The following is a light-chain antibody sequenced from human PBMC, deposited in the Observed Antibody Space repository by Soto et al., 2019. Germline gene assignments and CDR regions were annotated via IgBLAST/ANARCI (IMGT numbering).Light chain of an antibody. V-gene: IGKV1-33*01. Sequence: DIQMTQSPSSLSASVGDRVTITCQASQDISNNLNWYQQKPGKAPKLLIYDASNLETGVPSRFGGSGSGTEFTFTISSLQPEDIATYYCQQYDNLPRFGPGTKVDIK. J-gene: IGKJ3*01. CDR3: QQYDNLPR. CDR1: QDISNN. CDR2: DAS.